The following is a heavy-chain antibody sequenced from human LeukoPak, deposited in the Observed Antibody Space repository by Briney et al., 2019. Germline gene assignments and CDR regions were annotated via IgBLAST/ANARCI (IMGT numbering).Heavy chain of an antibody. V-gene: IGHV1-8*01. CDR1: GYTFTSYD. CDR2: MNPNSGNT. Sequence: ASVKVSCKASGYTFTSYDINWVRQATGQGLEWMGWMNPNSGNTGYAQKFQGRVTMTRNTSISTAYMELSSLRPEDTAVYYCARGVWYFGSGSYYNGLFDYWGQGTLVTVSS. D-gene: IGHD3-10*01. J-gene: IGHJ4*02. CDR3: ARGVWYFGSGSYYNGLFDY.